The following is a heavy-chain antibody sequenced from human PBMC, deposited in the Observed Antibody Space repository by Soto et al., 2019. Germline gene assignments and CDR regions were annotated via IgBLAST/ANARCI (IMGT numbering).Heavy chain of an antibody. V-gene: IGHV3-23*01. Sequence: LRLSCAGSGFTLSTYGMPWVRQAPGKGLEWVSAITGTGGNTYYVDSVKGRFTSSRDNSKNMLYLQMNSVRVEDTAVYYCARIRGYWYGLDVWGPGTTGTGSS. CDR2: ITGTGGNT. CDR1: GFTLSTYG. CDR3: ARIRGYWYGLDV. J-gene: IGHJ6*02.